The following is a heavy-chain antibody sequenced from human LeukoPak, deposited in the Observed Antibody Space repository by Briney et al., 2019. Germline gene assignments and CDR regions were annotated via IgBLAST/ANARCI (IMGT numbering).Heavy chain of an antibody. CDR2: MNPNSGNT. Sequence: GASVKVSCKASGYTFTSYDINWVRQATGQGLEWMGWMNPNSGNTGYAQKFQGRVTMTRNTSISTAYMELSRLRSDDTAVYYCARTSTLRRIPNSYYYYGMDVWGQGTTVTVSS. D-gene: IGHD2-2*02. CDR3: ARTSTLRRIPNSYYYYGMDV. CDR1: GYTFTSYD. J-gene: IGHJ6*02. V-gene: IGHV1-8*01.